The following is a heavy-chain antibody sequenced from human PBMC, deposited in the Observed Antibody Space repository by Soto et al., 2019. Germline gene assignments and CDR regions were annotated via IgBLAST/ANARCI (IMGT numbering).Heavy chain of an antibody. D-gene: IGHD1-1*01. CDR1: GYSFTSYW. CDR2: IDPSDSYT. CDR3: ACHPVHDSQVDNDGIDV. Sequence: GESLMISWKGSGYSFTSYWISWVRQMPGKGLEWMGRIDPSDSYTHYSPSFQGHFTIAADNSISTAYLQWSSLKASDTAMYHCACHPVHDSQVDNDGIDVWGEATTDTVSS. V-gene: IGHV5-10-1*01. J-gene: IGHJ6*04.